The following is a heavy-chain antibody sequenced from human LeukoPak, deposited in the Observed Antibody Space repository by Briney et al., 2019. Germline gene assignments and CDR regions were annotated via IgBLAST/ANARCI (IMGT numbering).Heavy chain of an antibody. CDR1: GFTFSSYG. CDR3: AKDPEDIVVVPAAPDY. CDR2: ISYDGSNK. Sequence: GGSLRLSCAASGFTFSSYGTHWVRQAPGKGLEWVAVISYDGSNKYYADTVKGRFTISRDNSKNTLYLQMNSLRAEDTAVYYCAKDPEDIVVVPAAPDYWGQGTLVTVSS. V-gene: IGHV3-30*18. J-gene: IGHJ4*02. D-gene: IGHD2-2*01.